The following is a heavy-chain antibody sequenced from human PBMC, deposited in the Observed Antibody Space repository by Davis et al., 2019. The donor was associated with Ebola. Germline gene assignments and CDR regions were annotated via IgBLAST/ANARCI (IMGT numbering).Heavy chain of an antibody. CDR3: ASLQYYYDSSGYYYYYYYGMDV. Sequence: GRSLTLSCAPSGFTFSSYWMSWVRQAPGKGLEWVANIKQDGSEKYYVDSVKGRFTISRDNAKNSLYLQMNSLRAEDTAVYYCASLQYYYDSSGYYYYYYYGMDVWGQGTTVTVSS. CDR2: IKQDGSEK. D-gene: IGHD3-22*01. CDR1: GFTFSSYW. V-gene: IGHV3-7*03. J-gene: IGHJ6*02.